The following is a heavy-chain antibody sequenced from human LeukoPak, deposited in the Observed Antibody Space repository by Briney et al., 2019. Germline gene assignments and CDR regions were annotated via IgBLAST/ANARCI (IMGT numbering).Heavy chain of an antibody. Sequence: PGGSLRLSCAASGFTVSSNYMSWVRQAPGKGLEWVSYISSSSSTIYYADSVKGRFTISRDNAKNSLYLQMNSLRAEDTAVYYCARLEATCFDYWGQGTLVTVSS. J-gene: IGHJ4*02. CDR2: ISSSSSTI. V-gene: IGHV3-48*01. D-gene: IGHD1-26*01. CDR1: GFTVSSNY. CDR3: ARLEATCFDY.